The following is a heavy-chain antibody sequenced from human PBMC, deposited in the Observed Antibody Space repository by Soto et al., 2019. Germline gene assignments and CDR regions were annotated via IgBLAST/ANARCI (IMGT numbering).Heavy chain of an antibody. CDR3: ARVRYYDSSGYYWAFDI. Sequence: SETLSLTCTVSGGSISSGGYYWSWIRQPPGKGLEWIGSIYYSGSTYYNPSLKSRVTISVDRSKNQFSLKLSSVTAADTAVYYCARVRYYDSSGYYWAFDIWGQGTMVTVSS. J-gene: IGHJ3*02. CDR1: GGSISSGGYY. CDR2: IYYSGST. V-gene: IGHV4-39*07. D-gene: IGHD3-22*01.